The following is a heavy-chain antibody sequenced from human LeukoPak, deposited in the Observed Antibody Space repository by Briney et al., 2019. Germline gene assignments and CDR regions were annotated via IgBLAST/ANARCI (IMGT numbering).Heavy chain of an antibody. D-gene: IGHD2-15*01. CDR1: GFTLSSYG. Sequence: GGSLRLSCAASGFTLSSYGMHWVRQAPGKGLEWVAVISYDGSNKYYADSVKGRFTISRDNSKNTLFLQMNSLRAEDTAVYYCAKDLGYCGVGSCTTIDYWGQGTLVTVSS. CDR2: ISYDGSNK. V-gene: IGHV3-30*18. CDR3: AKDLGYCGVGSCTTIDY. J-gene: IGHJ4*02.